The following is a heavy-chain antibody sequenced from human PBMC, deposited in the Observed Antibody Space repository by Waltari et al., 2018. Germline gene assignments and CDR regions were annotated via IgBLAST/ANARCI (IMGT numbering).Heavy chain of an antibody. Sequence: QVQLQESGPGLVKPSQTLSLTCTVSGGSISSGSYYWSCNRQPAGKGLEWIGRIYTSGSTNYNPSLKSRVTISVDTSKNQFSLKLSSVTAADTAVYYCARVPYYGSGSYFYYGMDVWGQGTTVTVSS. CDR3: ARVPYYGSGSYFYYGMDV. V-gene: IGHV4-61*02. J-gene: IGHJ6*02. D-gene: IGHD3-10*01. CDR2: IYTSGST. CDR1: GGSISSGSYY.